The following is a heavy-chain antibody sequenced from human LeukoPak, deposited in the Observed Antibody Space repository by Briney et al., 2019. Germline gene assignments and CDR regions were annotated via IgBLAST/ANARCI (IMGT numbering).Heavy chain of an antibody. CDR3: ASLGYRGLDY. D-gene: IGHD5-18*01. CDR1: GYSISSGYY. V-gene: IGHV4-38-2*02. CDR2: IYHSGTT. J-gene: IGHJ4*02. Sequence: PSETLSLTCTVSGYSISSGYYWGWIRQPPGKGLEWIGSIYHSGTTYYNPSLKSRVTISVDTSKNQFSLRLSSVTAADTAVYYCASLGYRGLDYWGQGTLVTVSS.